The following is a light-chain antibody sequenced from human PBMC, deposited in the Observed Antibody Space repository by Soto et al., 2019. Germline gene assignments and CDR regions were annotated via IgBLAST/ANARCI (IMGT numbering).Light chain of an antibody. CDR2: EGT. Sequence: QSVLTQPASVSGSPGQSITISCTGTSSDVGRYSLVSWYQQHPGKAPNLVIYEGTKRPSGVSDRFSGSKSGNTASLTVSGLQAEDEADYYCSSYTGGNPSYVFGTGTKVTVL. V-gene: IGLV2-14*02. CDR1: SSDVGRYSL. CDR3: SSYTGGNPSYV. J-gene: IGLJ1*01.